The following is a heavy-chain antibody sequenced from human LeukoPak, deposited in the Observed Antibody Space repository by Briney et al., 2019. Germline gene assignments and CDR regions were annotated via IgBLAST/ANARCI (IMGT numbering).Heavy chain of an antibody. CDR2: ISAYNGNT. D-gene: IGHD2-15*01. CDR1: GYTFTSYG. CDR3: ARDGVPYCSGGSCYPYFFWFDP. J-gene: IGHJ5*02. V-gene: IGHV1-18*01. Sequence: GASVKVSCKASGYTFTSYGISWVRQAPGQGLEWMGWISAYNGNTNYAQKLQGRVTMTTDTSTSTAYMELRSLRSDDTAVYYCARDGVPYCSGGSCYPYFFWFDPWGQGTLVTVSS.